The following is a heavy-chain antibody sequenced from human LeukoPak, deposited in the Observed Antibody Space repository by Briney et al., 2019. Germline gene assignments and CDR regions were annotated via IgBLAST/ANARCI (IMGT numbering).Heavy chain of an antibody. CDR1: GGSISSGGYS. CDR2: IYHSGST. V-gene: IGHV4-30-2*01. D-gene: IGHD3-22*01. J-gene: IGHJ4*02. CDR3: ARSPYYDSSGYPRDCLDY. Sequence: SQTLSLTCAVSGGSISSGGYSWSWIRQPPGKGLEWIGYIYHSGSTYYNPSLKSRVTISVDRSKNQFSLKLSSVTAADTAVYYCARSPYYDSSGYPRDCLDYWGQGTLVTVSS.